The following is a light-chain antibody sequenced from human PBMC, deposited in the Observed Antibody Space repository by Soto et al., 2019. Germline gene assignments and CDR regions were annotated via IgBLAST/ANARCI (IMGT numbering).Light chain of an antibody. J-gene: IGKJ1*01. Sequence: IVMTQSPATLSVSPGERANLSCRASQSVGTKLAWYQQTPGQAPRLLIYGASNRATGVPARISGSVSGTEFTLTIASLQSEDFAVYFCQQYHIWPSWTFGQGTKVDIK. V-gene: IGKV3-15*01. CDR3: QQYHIWPSWT. CDR2: GAS. CDR1: QSVGTK.